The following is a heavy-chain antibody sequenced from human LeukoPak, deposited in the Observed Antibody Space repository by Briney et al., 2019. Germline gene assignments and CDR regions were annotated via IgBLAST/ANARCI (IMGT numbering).Heavy chain of an antibody. D-gene: IGHD3-10*01. CDR1: GYTFNSYD. CDR2: MNPNTGNT. Sequence: ASVKVSCKASGYTFNSYDINWVRQATGQGLEWMGWMNPNTGNTGYGESFQGRVTMTRDNSISTAYMELNSLTSEDTAVYYCARGGAGTYYKRDGWFDPWGQGTVVTVSS. CDR3: ARGGAGTYYKRDGWFDP. V-gene: IGHV1-8*01. J-gene: IGHJ5*02.